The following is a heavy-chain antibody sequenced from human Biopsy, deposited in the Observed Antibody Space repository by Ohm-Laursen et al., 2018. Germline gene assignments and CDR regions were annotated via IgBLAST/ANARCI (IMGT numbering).Heavy chain of an antibody. J-gene: IGHJ5*02. Sequence: SLRLSCSASGFPFTNAWMSWVRQAPGKGLEWVGRIKSKTGGGTIDYAASVKGRFSISRDDSKNTLYPQMNSLKTEDTAVYYCLSNWLDPWGQGTLVTVSS. CDR2: IKSKTGGGTI. CDR1: GFPFTNAW. CDR3: LSNWLDP. V-gene: IGHV3-15*01.